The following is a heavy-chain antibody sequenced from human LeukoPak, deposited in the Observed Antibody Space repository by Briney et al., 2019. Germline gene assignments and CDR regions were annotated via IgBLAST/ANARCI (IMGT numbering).Heavy chain of an antibody. J-gene: IGHJ4*02. CDR2: IKQDGSEK. CDR3: ARELLGHGYNSGDFDY. D-gene: IGHD5-24*01. Sequence: PGGSLRLSCAASGFTFSSYWMNWVRQAPGKGLEWVANIKQDGSEKYYVDSVKGRFTISRDNAKSSLYLQMNSLRAEDTAVYYCARELLGHGYNSGDFDYWGQGTLVTVSS. CDR1: GFTFSSYW. V-gene: IGHV3-7*01.